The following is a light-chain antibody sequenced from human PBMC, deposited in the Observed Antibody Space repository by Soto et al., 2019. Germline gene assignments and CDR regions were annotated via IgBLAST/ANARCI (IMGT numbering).Light chain of an antibody. CDR3: SSYAGSNNVV. V-gene: IGLV2-8*01. J-gene: IGLJ1*01. CDR1: SSDIGAYIY. Sequence: QSVLTQPPSASGSLGQSLTISCTGTSSDIGAYIYVSWYQQHPGKAPKNIISEVSRRPSGVPERFSGSKSGNTASLTVSGLQADDEGHYYCSSYAGSNNVVFGTGTKLTVL. CDR2: EVS.